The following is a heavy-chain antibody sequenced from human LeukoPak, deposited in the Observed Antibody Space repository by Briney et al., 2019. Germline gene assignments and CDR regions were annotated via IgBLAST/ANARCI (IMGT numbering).Heavy chain of an antibody. CDR2: IYTSGST. J-gene: IGHJ6*03. V-gene: IGHV4-4*07. CDR1: GGSISSYY. Sequence: PSETLSLTCTVSGGSISSYYWSWIRQPAGKGLEWIGRIYTSGSTNYNPSLKSRVTMSVDTSKNQFSLKLSSVTAADTAVYYCARDWNGSGKAAINYYYYYYMDVWGKGTTVTVSS. CDR3: ARDWNGSGKAAINYYYYYYMDV. D-gene: IGHD3-10*01.